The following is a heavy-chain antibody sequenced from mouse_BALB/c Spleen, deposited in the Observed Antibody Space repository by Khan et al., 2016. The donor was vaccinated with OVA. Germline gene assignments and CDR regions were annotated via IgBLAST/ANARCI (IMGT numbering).Heavy chain of an antibody. CDR2: IDPSNSET. CDR1: GYTFTNYW. CDR3: ARHDYGGFSY. Sequence: QVQLQQSGPELVRPGASVKMSCKASGYTFTNYWMHWVTQRPGQGLEWIGIIDPSNSETRLNQKFKDKATLNVDKASNTAYMQHSSLTSEDSADYYCARHDYGGFSYWGQGTLVTVSA. D-gene: IGHD2-4*01. J-gene: IGHJ3*01. V-gene: IGHV1S127*01.